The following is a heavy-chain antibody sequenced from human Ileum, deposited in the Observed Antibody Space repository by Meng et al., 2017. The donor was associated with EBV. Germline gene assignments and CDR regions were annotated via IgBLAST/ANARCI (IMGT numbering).Heavy chain of an antibody. CDR1: GYTFTGYY. D-gene: IGHD3-10*01. CDR3: ARVGYGSGSFRFDY. Sequence: QGERVQSGAAVKKPGASVKVSCKASGYTFTGYYMHWVRQAPGQGLEWMGRINPNSGGTNYAQKFQGRVTMTRDTSISTAYMELSRLRSDDTAVYYCARVGYGSGSFRFDYWGQGTLVTVSS. V-gene: IGHV1-2*06. CDR2: INPNSGGT. J-gene: IGHJ4*02.